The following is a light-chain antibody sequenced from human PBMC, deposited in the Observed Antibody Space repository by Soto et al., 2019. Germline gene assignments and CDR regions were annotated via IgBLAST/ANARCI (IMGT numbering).Light chain of an antibody. J-gene: IGKJ1*01. CDR1: QSISFY. V-gene: IGKV1-5*03. Sequence: DIPMTQSPSTMSASVGDRVTITCRASQSISFYLAWYQQKPGTAPKLLIYKASSLATGVPSRFSGSGSGTEFTRTISSLQPDDFATFYCQHYNSNTWTFGQGTKV. CDR3: QHYNSNTWT. CDR2: KAS.